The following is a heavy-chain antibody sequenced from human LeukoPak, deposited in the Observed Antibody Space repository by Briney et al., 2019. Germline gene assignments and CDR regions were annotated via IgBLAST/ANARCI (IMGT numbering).Heavy chain of an antibody. CDR2: ISGSGGST. J-gene: IGHJ4*02. CDR1: GFIFSSYA. V-gene: IGHV3-23*01. CDR3: AEDVKFQYSNGKDY. D-gene: IGHD6-19*01. Sequence: PGGSLRLSCEASGFIFSSYAMSWVRQAPGKGLEWVSGISGSGGSTYYADSVKGRFTISRDNSKDTLYLQMNSLRAEDTAVYYCAEDVKFQYSNGKDYWGQGTLVTVSS.